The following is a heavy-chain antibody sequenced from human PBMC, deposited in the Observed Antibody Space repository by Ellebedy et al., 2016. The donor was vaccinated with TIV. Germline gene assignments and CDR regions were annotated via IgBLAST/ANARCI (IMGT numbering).Heavy chain of an antibody. V-gene: IGHV4-39*07. D-gene: IGHD3-10*01. CDR2: INHSGST. CDR1: GGSISSGGYY. Sequence: SETLSLTXTVSGGSISSGGYYWSYIRQPPGKGLEWITEINHSGSTNYNPSLMSRVTISVDTSKNQFSLKLSSVTAADTAVYYCARYPPRGYSGSGTRSAFDIWGQGTMVTVSS. J-gene: IGHJ3*02. CDR3: ARYPPRGYSGSGTRSAFDI.